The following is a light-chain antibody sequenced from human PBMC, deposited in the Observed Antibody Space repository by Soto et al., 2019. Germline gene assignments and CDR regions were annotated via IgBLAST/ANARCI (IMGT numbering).Light chain of an antibody. CDR3: QVRTNWSIA. Sequence: EFVFTQSPATLSLSPGERATLSFRASQSVSSYLAWYQQKPGQAPRLLIYDASNRATGIPARFSGTGSGTDFTLTINNLEPEDFAVYYCQVRTNWSIAFGRGTRLEI. CDR2: DAS. CDR1: QSVSSY. J-gene: IGKJ5*01. V-gene: IGKV3-11*01.